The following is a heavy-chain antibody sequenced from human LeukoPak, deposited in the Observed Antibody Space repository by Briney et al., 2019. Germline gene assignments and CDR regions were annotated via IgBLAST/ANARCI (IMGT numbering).Heavy chain of an antibody. Sequence: GASVKVSCKASGYTFTSYGISWVRQAPGQGLEWMGWISAYNGNTNYAQKRQGRVTMTTDTSTSTAYMELRSLRSDDTAVYYCARGRYYGSAGGYYYYGMDVWGQGTTVTVSS. CDR1: GYTFTSYG. J-gene: IGHJ6*02. CDR3: ARGRYYGSAGGYYYYGMDV. CDR2: ISAYNGNT. V-gene: IGHV1-18*01. D-gene: IGHD3-10*01.